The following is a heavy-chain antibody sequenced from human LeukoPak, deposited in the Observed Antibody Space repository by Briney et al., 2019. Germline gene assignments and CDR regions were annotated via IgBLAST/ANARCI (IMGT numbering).Heavy chain of an antibody. CDR2: VGAGGGAP. V-gene: IGHV3-23*01. CDR1: GFTFDKYA. CDR3: ATDPYSRGWSGGDYFDQ. Sequence: PGGSLRLSCAASGFTFDKYAMSWVRQAPGKGLEWVSPVGAGGGAPYYSDSVKGRFSISRDNSKSTLYLQMTGLTDEDTAIYYCATDPYSRGWSGGDYFDQWGRGTLVTVSS. J-gene: IGHJ4*02. D-gene: IGHD6-19*01.